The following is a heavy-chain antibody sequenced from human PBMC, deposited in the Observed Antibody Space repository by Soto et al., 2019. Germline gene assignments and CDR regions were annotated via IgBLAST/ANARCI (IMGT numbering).Heavy chain of an antibody. CDR3: ARGFSHRGFHYNYYGMDV. V-gene: IGHV4-34*01. Sequence: QVQVHQWGAGLLKPSETLSLTCAVYGGSFTGYYWSWIRQSPGMGLEWIGEIIHSGSTHYNPSLMSRVTMSVATSKKQISLKLTSVTAADTAVYYCARGFSHRGFHYNYYGMDVWGRGTSVTVSS. CDR2: IIHSGST. J-gene: IGHJ6*02. CDR1: GGSFTGYY.